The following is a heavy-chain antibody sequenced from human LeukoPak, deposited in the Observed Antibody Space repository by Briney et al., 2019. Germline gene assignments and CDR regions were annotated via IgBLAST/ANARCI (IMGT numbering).Heavy chain of an antibody. V-gene: IGHV3-48*03. CDR1: GFTFSSYE. J-gene: IGHJ4*02. CDR2: ISSSGSTI. CDR3: ARDRSGSYSWDY. D-gene: IGHD1-26*01. Sequence: GGSLRLSCAASGFTFSSYEMNWVRQAPGKGLEWVSYISSSGSTIYYADSVKGRFTISRDNAKNSLYLQMNSLKIDDTAVYFCARDRSGSYSWDYWGQGTLVTVSS.